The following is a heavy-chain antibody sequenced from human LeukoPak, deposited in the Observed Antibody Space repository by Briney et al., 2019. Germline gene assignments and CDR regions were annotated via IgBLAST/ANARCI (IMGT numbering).Heavy chain of an antibody. CDR2: ISGSGGST. CDR1: GFTFSSYA. J-gene: IGHJ4*02. Sequence: GGSLRLSCAASGFTFSSYAMSWVRQAPGKGLEWVSAISGSGGSTYYADSVKGRFTISRDNSKNSLYLQMNSLRAEDTAVYYCARAALSGRSALDYWGQGALVTVSS. CDR3: ARAALSGRSALDY. D-gene: IGHD1-26*01. V-gene: IGHV3-23*01.